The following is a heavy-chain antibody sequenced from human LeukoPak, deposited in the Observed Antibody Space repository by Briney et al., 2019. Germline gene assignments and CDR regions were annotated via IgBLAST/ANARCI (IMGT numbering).Heavy chain of an antibody. J-gene: IGHJ4*02. CDR2: MKGGGET. CDR1: GFSFSNYA. CDR3: AKANWVSNADAVW. D-gene: IGHD1-1*01. Sequence: PGGSLRLSCAASGFSFSNYAMSWVRQAPARGPEWFSSMKGGGETFYADSVKGRFTLSRDDSRNTVYLQLNNLRVEDTAIYYCAKANWVSNADAVWWGQGTQVTVSS. V-gene: IGHV3-23*01.